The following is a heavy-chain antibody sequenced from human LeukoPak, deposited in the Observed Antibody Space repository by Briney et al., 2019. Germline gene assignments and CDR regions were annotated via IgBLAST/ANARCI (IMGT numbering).Heavy chain of an antibody. V-gene: IGHV4-39*01. CDR2: IYYSGST. Sequence: SETLSLTCTVSGGSISSSSYYWAWIRHPPGRGLGGIGSIYYSGSTYYNPSLKSRVTISVDTSKNQFSLKLSSVTAADTAVYYCARRKASYDRYYFDYWGQGTLVTVSS. CDR3: ARRKASYDRYYFDY. D-gene: IGHD1-26*01. CDR1: GGSISSSSYY. J-gene: IGHJ4*02.